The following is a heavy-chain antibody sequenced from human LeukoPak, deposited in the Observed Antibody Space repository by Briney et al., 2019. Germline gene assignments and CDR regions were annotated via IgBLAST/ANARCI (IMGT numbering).Heavy chain of an antibody. V-gene: IGHV4-59*11. CDR3: ARACGMRNACGGVVEKHYYYYYMDV. CDR2: IYNSGST. J-gene: IGHJ6*03. Sequence: SETLSLTCTVSGGSISGHYWSWIRQPPGKGLEWIGCIYNSGSTTYNPSLKSRVTISVDTSKNQFSLKLSSVTAADTAVYYCARACGMRNACGGVVEKHYYYYYMDVWGKGTTVTISS. D-gene: IGHD3-3*01. CDR1: GGSISGHY.